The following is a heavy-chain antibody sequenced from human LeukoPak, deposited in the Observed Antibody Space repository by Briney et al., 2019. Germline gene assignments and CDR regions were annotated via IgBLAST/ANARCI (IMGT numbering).Heavy chain of an antibody. J-gene: IGHJ6*03. CDR2: ISAYNGHT. V-gene: IGHV1-18*01. CDR1: GYTFSTYG. CDR3: ARARDYMDV. Sequence: ASVKVSCKASGYTFSTYGISWVRQAPGQGLEWMGWISAYNGHTNYAQKFQGRVTMTRDTSISTAYTELSRLRSDDTAVYYCARARDYMDVWGKGTTVTVSS.